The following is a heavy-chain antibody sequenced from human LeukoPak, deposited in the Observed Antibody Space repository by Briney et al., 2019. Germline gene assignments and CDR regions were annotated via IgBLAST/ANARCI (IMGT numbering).Heavy chain of an antibody. CDR3: AEGGSSWYLYYFDY. D-gene: IGHD6-13*01. CDR2: ISWNSGSI. Sequence: GGSLRLSCAASGFTFDDYAMPWVRQAPGKGLEWVSGISWNSGSIGYADSVKGRFTISRDNAKNSLYLQMNSLRAEDTALYYCAEGGSSWYLYYFDYWGQGTLVTVSS. J-gene: IGHJ4*02. V-gene: IGHV3-9*01. CDR1: GFTFDDYA.